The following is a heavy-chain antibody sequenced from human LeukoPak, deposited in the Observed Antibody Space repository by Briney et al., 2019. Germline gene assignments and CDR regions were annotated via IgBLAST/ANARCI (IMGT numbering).Heavy chain of an antibody. CDR3: VRDKDGYNF. D-gene: IGHD5-24*01. CDR2: IDTDGKTT. CDR1: GFTFNTYI. J-gene: IGHJ4*02. Sequence: PGGSPRLSCAASGFTFNTYIMHWVRQAPGKGLVWVSRIDTDGKTTTYADSVKGRFTISRDNAKNMLYLQMNSLRVEDMAVYYCVRDKDGYNFWGQGTLVSVSS. V-gene: IGHV3-74*01.